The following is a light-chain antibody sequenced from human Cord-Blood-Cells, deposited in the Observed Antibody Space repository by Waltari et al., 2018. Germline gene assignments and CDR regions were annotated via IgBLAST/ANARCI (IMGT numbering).Light chain of an antibody. CDR2: DAA. J-gene: IGKJ2*01. CDR1: QSVSSY. V-gene: IGKV3-11*01. CDR3: QQRSNWPYT. Sequence: EIVLTQSPATLSLSPGERATLSCRASQSVSSYLAWYQQKPCQAPRLLIYDAANRATGIPARFSGSGSGTDFTLTISSLEPEDFAFYYCQQRSNWPYTFGQGTKLEIK.